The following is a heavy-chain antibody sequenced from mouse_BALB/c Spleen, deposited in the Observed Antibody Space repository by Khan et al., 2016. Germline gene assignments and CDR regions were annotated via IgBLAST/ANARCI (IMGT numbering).Heavy chain of an antibody. CDR3: AREGLNYDYAMDY. Sequence: QVRLQQSGAELVRPGVSVKISCKGYGYTFTDYAMHWVKQSHAKSLEWIGVISTYYGDTSYNQKFEGKATMTVDKSSSTAYMELARRTSDDSAIYYCAREGLNYDYAMDYCGQGTSVTVSS. D-gene: IGHD2-1*01. CDR1: GYTFTDYA. CDR2: ISTYYGDT. J-gene: IGHJ4*01. V-gene: IGHV1S137*01.